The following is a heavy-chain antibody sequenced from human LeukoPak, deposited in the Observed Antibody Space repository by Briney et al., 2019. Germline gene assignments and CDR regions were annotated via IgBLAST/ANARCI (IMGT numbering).Heavy chain of an antibody. V-gene: IGHV1-18*01. CDR2: ISADNGNT. D-gene: IGHD3-3*01. J-gene: IGHJ6*03. CDR1: GYTFSSYG. CDR3: ARSLFRFLEWSYRSYYYYYMDV. Sequence: ASVKVSCKASGYTFSSYGISWVRQAPGQGLEWMGWISADNGNTNYVQKFQGRVTMTTDTSTSTAYMELSSLRSEDTAVYYCARSLFRFLEWSYRSYYYYYMDVWGKGTTVTVSS.